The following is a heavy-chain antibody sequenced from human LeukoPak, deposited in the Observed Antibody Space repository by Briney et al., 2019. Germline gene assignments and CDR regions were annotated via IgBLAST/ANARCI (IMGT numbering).Heavy chain of an antibody. CDR3: AKEVGFGEIDY. V-gene: IGHV3-23*01. CDR1: GFPLSSYS. J-gene: IGHJ4*02. D-gene: IGHD3-10*01. CDR2: ISGSGGST. Sequence: GSLRLLCAASGFPLSSYSISRVRPAPGKGVEWVSAISGSGGSTYYADSVKGRFTISRDNSKNTLYLQMNSLRAEDTAVYYCAKEVGFGEIDYWGQGTLVTVSS.